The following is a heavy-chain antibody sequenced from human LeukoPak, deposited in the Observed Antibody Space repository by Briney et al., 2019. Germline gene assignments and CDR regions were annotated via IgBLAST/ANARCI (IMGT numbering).Heavy chain of an antibody. D-gene: IGHD6-13*01. V-gene: IGHV3-23*01. CDR1: GFTFSGYA. Sequence: GGSLRLSCAASGFTFSGYAMSWVRQAPGKGLEWVSAISGSGGSTYYADSVKGRFTISRDNSKNTLYLQMNSLRAEDTAVYYCAKRGAAAGYYFDYWGQGTLVTVSS. CDR3: AKRGAAAGYYFDY. J-gene: IGHJ4*02. CDR2: ISGSGGST.